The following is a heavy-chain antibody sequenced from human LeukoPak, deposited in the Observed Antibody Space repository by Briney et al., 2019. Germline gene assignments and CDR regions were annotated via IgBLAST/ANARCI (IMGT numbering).Heavy chain of an antibody. Sequence: ASVKVSCKASGYTFTSYYMHWVRQAPGQGLEWMGIINPSGGSTSYAQKFQGRVTTTRDTSISTAYMELSRLRSDDTAVYYCARERTSDAFDIWGQGTMVTVSS. CDR1: GYTFTSYY. CDR2: INPSGGST. V-gene: IGHV1-46*01. D-gene: IGHD3/OR15-3a*01. CDR3: ARERTSDAFDI. J-gene: IGHJ3*02.